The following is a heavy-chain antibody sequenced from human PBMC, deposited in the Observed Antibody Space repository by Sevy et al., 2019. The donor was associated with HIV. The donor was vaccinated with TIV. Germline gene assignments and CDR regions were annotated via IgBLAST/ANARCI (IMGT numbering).Heavy chain of an antibody. CDR2: ISGSSNYI. V-gene: IGHV3-21*06. CDR1: EFIFSSYN. D-gene: IGHD1-26*01. Sequence: GGSLRLSCAASEFIFSSYNMNWVRQAPGKGLEWVSSISGSSNYIYYAESVKGRFRISRDNVKDTRYLQMNSLRADETAVYYCARGPPDGSYDYFDYWGQGTLVTVSS. J-gene: IGHJ4*02. CDR3: ARGPPDGSYDYFDY.